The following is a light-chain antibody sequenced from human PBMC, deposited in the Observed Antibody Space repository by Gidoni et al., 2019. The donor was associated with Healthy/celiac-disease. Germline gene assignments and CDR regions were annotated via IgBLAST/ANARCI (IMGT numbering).Light chain of an antibody. Sequence: EIVLTQSPATLSLSPGERATLSCRASQRVSSYLAWYQQKPGQAPRLLIYDASNRATGIPARFSGSGSGTDFTLTISSLEPEDFAVYYCQQRSNWLIFTFGPXTKVDIK. CDR1: QRVSSY. J-gene: IGKJ3*01. CDR3: QQRSNWLIFT. V-gene: IGKV3-11*01. CDR2: DAS.